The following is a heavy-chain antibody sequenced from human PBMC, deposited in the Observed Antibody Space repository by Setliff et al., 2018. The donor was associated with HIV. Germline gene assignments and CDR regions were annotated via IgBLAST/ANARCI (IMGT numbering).Heavy chain of an antibody. CDR3: ARGAGGVNYHYYYYMDI. J-gene: IGHJ6*03. D-gene: IGHD2-8*02. CDR2: IHPNSGVT. Sequence: GASVKVSCKASGYTFTSYGISWVRQAPGQGLEWMGWIHPNSGVTNSAQKFQGRVTMTRDTSISTVHMELTSLRSDDSAVYYCARGAGGVNYHYYYYMDIWGSGTTVTVSS. CDR1: GYTFTSYG. V-gene: IGHV1-2*02.